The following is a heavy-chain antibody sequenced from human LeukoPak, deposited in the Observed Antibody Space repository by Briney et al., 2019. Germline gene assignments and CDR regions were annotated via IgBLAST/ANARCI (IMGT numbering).Heavy chain of an antibody. J-gene: IGHJ4*02. Sequence: SVKASCKASGGTFSSYAISWVRQAPGQGLEWMGRIIPIFGTANYAQKFQGRVTITTDESTSTAYMELSSLRSEDTAVYYCARDPIPPYCSGGSCYSMNYFDYWGQGTLVTVSS. D-gene: IGHD2-15*01. V-gene: IGHV1-69*05. CDR2: IIPIFGTA. CDR3: ARDPIPPYCSGGSCYSMNYFDY. CDR1: GGTFSSYA.